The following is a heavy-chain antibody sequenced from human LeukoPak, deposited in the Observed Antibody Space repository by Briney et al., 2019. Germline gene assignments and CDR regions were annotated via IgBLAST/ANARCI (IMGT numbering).Heavy chain of an antibody. CDR3: AGEEERGVTVAGTAFDY. V-gene: IGHV1-69*04. Sequence: SVKVSCKASGGTFSSYAITWVRQAPGQGLEWMGRIIPTLGIANYAQKFQGRVTITADKSTSTAYMELSSLRSEDTAVYYCAGEEERGVTVAGTAFDYWGQGTLVTVSS. CDR1: GGTFSSYA. J-gene: IGHJ4*02. CDR2: IIPTLGIA. D-gene: IGHD6-19*01.